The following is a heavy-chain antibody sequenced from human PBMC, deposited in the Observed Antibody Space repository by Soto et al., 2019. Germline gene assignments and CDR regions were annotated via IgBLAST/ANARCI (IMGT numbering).Heavy chain of an antibody. CDR1: GFTFSSYG. J-gene: IGHJ3*02. Sequence: PGGSLRLSCAASGFTFSSYGMHWVRQAPGKGLEWVAVISYDGSNKYYADSVKGRFTISRDNSKNTLYLQMNSLRAEDTAVYYCAKKYYDFWSGLAFDIWGQGTMVTV. D-gene: IGHD3-3*01. V-gene: IGHV3-30*18. CDR3: AKKYYDFWSGLAFDI. CDR2: ISYDGSNK.